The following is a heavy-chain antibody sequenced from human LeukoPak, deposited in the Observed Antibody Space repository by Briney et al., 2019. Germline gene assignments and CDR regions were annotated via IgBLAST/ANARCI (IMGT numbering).Heavy chain of an antibody. V-gene: IGHV3-48*03. CDR3: ARVIAARGRFDP. CDR2: ISSSGSTI. D-gene: IGHD6-6*01. Sequence: GGSLRLSCAASGFTFSSYEMNWVRQAPGKGLEWVSYISSSGSTIYYADSVKGRFTISRDNAKNTLYLQMNSLRAEDTAVYYCARVIAARGRFDPWGQGTLVTVSS. J-gene: IGHJ5*02. CDR1: GFTFSSYE.